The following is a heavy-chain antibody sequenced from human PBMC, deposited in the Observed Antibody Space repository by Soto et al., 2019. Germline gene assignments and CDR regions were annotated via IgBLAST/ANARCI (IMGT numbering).Heavy chain of an antibody. D-gene: IGHD3-10*01. CDR1: GYTFTNYW. Sequence: PGESLKISCKGSGYTFTNYWIGWVRQMPGKGLEWMGIIYPGDSETRYSPSFQGQVTMSADKSISTAYLQWSSLKASDSAMYYCARKYYYGAGTLDYWGQGNLVTVSS. CDR2: IYPGDSET. J-gene: IGHJ4*02. V-gene: IGHV5-51*01. CDR3: ARKYYYGAGTLDY.